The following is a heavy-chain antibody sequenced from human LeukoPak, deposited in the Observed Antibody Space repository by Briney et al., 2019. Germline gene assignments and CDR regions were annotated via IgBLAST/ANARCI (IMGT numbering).Heavy chain of an antibody. V-gene: IGHV3-21*01. CDR3: ARDARYFANNWFDP. CDR1: GFTFSSYS. Sequence: GGSLRLSCAASGFTFSSYSMNWVRQAPGKGLGWVSSISSSSSYIYYADSVKGRFTISRDNAKNSLYLQMNSLRAEDTAVYYCARDARYFANNWFDPWGQGTLVTVSS. CDR2: ISSSSSYI. J-gene: IGHJ5*02. D-gene: IGHD3-9*01.